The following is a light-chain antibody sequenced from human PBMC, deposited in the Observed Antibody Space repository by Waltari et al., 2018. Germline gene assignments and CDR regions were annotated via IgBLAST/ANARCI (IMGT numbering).Light chain of an antibody. Sequence: DIFMPPPPASLAVSLGETATISCGSSHIVFYISSYKHSLPWYQQKPGQPPKLLIHGAYTRESGVPYRFSGSGSGTHVALTIRSLKAEDVAVYYCQQFYSSPRTFGQGTKVEI. CDR2: GAY. J-gene: IGKJ1*01. V-gene: IGKV4-1*01. CDR1: HIVFYISSYKHS. CDR3: QQFYSSPRT.